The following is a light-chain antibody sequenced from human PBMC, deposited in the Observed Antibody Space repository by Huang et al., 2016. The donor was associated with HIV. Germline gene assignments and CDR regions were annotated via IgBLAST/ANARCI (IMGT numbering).Light chain of an antibody. Sequence: DIQMTQSPSFVSASVGDRVIITCRASQTITTYLIWYQQHPGKAPKVLIFGASRVASGVPSRFSGRASGTDFTLTIKGLQPEDFATYYCQQTYTTPRTFGGGTRVEIK. V-gene: IGKV1-39*01. CDR1: QTITTY. CDR3: QQTYTTPRT. J-gene: IGKJ4*01. CDR2: GAS.